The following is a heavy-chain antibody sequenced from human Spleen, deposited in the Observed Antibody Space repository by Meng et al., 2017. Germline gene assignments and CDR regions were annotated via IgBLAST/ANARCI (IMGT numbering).Heavy chain of an antibody. D-gene: IGHD6-19*01. V-gene: IGHV5-51*01. CDR1: GYSFTNYW. CDR2: IHPVNSAT. Sequence: ESLMISCQGSGYSFTNYWIGWVRQMPGKGLEWMAIIHPVNSATKYSPSFQGQVTISVDKSISTVYLQWSSLKASDTAVYYCAASRTGVAGRTWYFDLWGRGTVVTVSS. J-gene: IGHJ2*01. CDR3: AASRTGVAGRTWYFDL.